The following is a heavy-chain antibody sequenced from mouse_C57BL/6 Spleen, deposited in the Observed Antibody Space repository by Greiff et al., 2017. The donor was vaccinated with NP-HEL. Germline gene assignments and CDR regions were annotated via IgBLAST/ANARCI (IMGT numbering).Heavy chain of an antibody. Sequence: VQLQQPGAELVKPGASVKLSCKASGYTFTIYWMHWVKQRPGQGLEWIGMIHPNSGSTNYNEKFKSKATLTVDKSSSTAYMQLSSLTSEDSAVYYCARGATVVDHYFDYWGQGTTLTVSS. CDR3: ARGATVVDHYFDY. CDR2: IHPNSGST. CDR1: GYTFTIYW. D-gene: IGHD1-1*01. V-gene: IGHV1-64*01. J-gene: IGHJ2*01.